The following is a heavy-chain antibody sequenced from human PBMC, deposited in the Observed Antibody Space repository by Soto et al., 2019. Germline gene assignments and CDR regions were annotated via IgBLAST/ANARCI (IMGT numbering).Heavy chain of an antibody. CDR3: ANAHGYSLDY. D-gene: IGHD5-12*01. CDR1: GDSVSIYSGA. Sequence: PSQTLSLTCVISGDSVSIYSGAWNWIRQSPSRGLEWLGRTYYRSKWYYDYAESVKSRIIISVDTAKNQFSLQLNSVTPEDAAVYYCANAHGYSLDYWGQGTPVTVSS. J-gene: IGHJ4*02. V-gene: IGHV6-1*01. CDR2: TYYRSKWYY.